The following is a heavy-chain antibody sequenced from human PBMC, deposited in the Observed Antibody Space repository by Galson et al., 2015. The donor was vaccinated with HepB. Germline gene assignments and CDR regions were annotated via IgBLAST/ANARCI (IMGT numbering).Heavy chain of an antibody. CDR2: IWYDGSDK. CDR1: GFTFSSYG. D-gene: IGHD5-12*01. V-gene: IGHV3-33*08. CDR3: ARDRGYSGYGRGPCDY. J-gene: IGHJ4*02. Sequence: SLRLSCAASGFTFSSYGMHWVRQAPGKGLEWVAVIWYDGSDKYYADSVKGRLTISRDNSKNTVYLQMNSLRAEDTAVYYCARDRGYSGYGRGPCDYWGQGTLVTVSS.